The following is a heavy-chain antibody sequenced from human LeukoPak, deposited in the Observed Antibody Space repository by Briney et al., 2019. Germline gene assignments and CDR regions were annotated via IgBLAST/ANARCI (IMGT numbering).Heavy chain of an antibody. CDR3: ATNLPGYSYGYWVA. CDR1: GGSMSNYY. J-gene: IGHJ5*02. Sequence: SETLSLTCTVSGGSMSNYYWNWTRQPPGKGLEWIGYMFYTGSGKYNPSLKSRVTISVDTSKRQISLKLTSVTAADTAVYYCATNLPGYSYGYWVAWGQGTLVTVSS. D-gene: IGHD5-18*01. V-gene: IGHV4-59*01. CDR2: MFYTGSG.